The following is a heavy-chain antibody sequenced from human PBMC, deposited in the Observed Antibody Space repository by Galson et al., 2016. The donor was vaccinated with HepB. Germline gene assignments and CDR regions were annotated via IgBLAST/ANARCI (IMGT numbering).Heavy chain of an antibody. CDR2: IYYSGST. Sequence: IYYSGSTDYNPSLKSRISISGDTSKNHFSLKLTSVTAADTAVYYCARGGDYGLDYWGQGTLVTASS. V-gene: IGHV4-31*02. J-gene: IGHJ4*02. CDR3: ARGGDYGLDY. D-gene: IGHD4-17*01.